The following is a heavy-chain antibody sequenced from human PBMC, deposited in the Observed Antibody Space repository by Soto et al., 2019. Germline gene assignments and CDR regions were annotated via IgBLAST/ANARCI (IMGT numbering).Heavy chain of an antibody. J-gene: IGHJ6*02. D-gene: IGHD2-21*02. CDR1: GGSISSGGYY. V-gene: IGHV4-31*03. CDR3: ARDMRPELVTDYYYGMDG. Sequence: SETLSLTCTVSGGSISSGGYYWSWIRQHPGKGLEWIGYIYYSGSTYYNPSLKSRVTISVDTSKNQFSLKLSSVTTADTAVYYCARDMRPELVTDYYYGMDGWGQGTTVTVSS. CDR2: IYYSGST.